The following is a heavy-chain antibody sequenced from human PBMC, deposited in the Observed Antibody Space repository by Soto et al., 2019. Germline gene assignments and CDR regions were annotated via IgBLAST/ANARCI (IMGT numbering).Heavy chain of an antibody. CDR1: GGTFSSSG. V-gene: IGHV1-69*11. D-gene: IGHD3-16*02. CDR2: IVPSLDTT. CDR3: ARWPQPRYTADPYAVDV. J-gene: IGHJ6*02. Sequence: SVNVSCKASGGTFSSSGFSWVRQAPGQGPEWMGMIVPSLDTTNYAQKFQARVTITADEVTSTAYMELRSLRSEDTAVYYCARWPQPRYTADPYAVDVWGQGTRVTVSS.